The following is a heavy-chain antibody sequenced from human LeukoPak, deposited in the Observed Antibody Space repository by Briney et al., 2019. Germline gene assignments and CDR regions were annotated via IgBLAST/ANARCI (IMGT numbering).Heavy chain of an antibody. V-gene: IGHV3-53*01. D-gene: IGHD6-13*01. CDR1: GFTVSSNY. CDR3: ARDLAAVARGY. Sequence: TGGSLRLSCAASGFTVSSNYMSWVRQAPGKGLEWVSVIYSGGSTYYADSVKGRFTISRDNSKNTLYLQMNSLRAEDTAVYYCARDLAAVARGYWGQGTLVTVSS. J-gene: IGHJ4*02. CDR2: IYSGGST.